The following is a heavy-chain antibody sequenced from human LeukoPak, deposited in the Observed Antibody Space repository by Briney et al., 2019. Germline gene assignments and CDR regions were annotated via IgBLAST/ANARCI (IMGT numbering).Heavy chain of an antibody. D-gene: IGHD3-10*01. Sequence: PSETLSLTCTVSGDSISSYYWSWIRQPPEKGLEWIGYIYYSGSTNYNPSLKSRVTISVGTSKTQFSLKMNSVAAADTAVYYCARLQRITMAGPDYWYFDLWGRGTLVTVSS. CDR3: ARLQRITMAGPDYWYFDL. CDR1: GDSISSYY. CDR2: IYYSGST. J-gene: IGHJ2*01. V-gene: IGHV4-59*01.